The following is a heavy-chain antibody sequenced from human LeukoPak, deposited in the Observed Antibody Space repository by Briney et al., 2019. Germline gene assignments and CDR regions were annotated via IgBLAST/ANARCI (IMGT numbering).Heavy chain of an antibody. V-gene: IGHV3-21*01. J-gene: IGHJ3*02. CDR1: GFTLRSYA. D-gene: IGHD3-10*01. CDR3: ARDLYYFGSGTYYRSDAFDI. CDR2: ISTTSNEI. Sequence: PGGPLRLSCAASGFTLRSYAMNWVRQAPGKGLEWVSVISTTSNEIYYADSVKGRFTISRDNSKNSLYLQMYSLRAEDTAVYYCARDLYYFGSGTYYRSDAFDIWGQGTMVTVSA.